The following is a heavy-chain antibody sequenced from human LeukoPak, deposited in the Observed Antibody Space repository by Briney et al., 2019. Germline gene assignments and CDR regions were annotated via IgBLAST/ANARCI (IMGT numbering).Heavy chain of an antibody. CDR2: ISGSGAST. D-gene: IGHD1-26*01. V-gene: IGHV3-23*01. CDR3: AKDVGKWESLHFFDY. Sequence: GGSLRLSCLTSGFTLSTNAMSWVRQAPGKGLEWISCISGSGASTYYADSVKGGFTISRDDSRNTLYLQMNSLRGDDTAVYYCAKDVGKWESLHFFDYWGQGTLVTVSS. CDR1: GFTLSTNA. J-gene: IGHJ4*02.